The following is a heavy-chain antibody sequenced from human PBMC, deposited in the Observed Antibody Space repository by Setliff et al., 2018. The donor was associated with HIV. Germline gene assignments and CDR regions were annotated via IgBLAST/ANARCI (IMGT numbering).Heavy chain of an antibody. V-gene: IGHV1-18*01. J-gene: IGHJ6*03. D-gene: IGHD6-19*01. CDR1: GYTFTSCG. CDR3: ARCGGCSGWSYYYYYYMDV. CDR2: ISAYNGNT. Sequence: ASVKVSCKASGYTFTSCGISWVRQTPGQGLEWMGWISAYNGNTNYAQKLQGRVTMTTDTSTSTAYMELWSLRSDDTAVYYCARCGGCSGWSYYYYYYMDVWGKGTTVTVSS.